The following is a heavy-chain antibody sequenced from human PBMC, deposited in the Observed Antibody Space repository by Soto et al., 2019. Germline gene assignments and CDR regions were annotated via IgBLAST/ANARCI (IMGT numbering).Heavy chain of an antibody. V-gene: IGHV3-23*01. CDR1: GFTFSRSA. CDR3: ARDMDGYLDY. D-gene: IGHD2-2*03. CDR2: ISGTGGTP. Sequence: GGSLRLSCAASGFTFSRSAMSWVRQAPGKGLEWVSTISGTGGTPYYAASVKGRFTIYRGNSRNTLYLQMNSLRAEDTAVYYCARDMDGYLDYWGQGTLVTVSS. J-gene: IGHJ4*02.